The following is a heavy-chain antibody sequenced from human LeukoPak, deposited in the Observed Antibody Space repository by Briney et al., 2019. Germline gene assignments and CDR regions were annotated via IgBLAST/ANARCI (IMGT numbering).Heavy chain of an antibody. V-gene: IGHV4-4*02. J-gene: IGHJ5*02. CDR2: IYHSGST. CDR1: GGSISSSNW. Sequence: PSETLSLTCAVSGGSISSSNWWSWVRQPPGKGLEWIGEIYHSGSTNYNPSLKSRVTISVDTSKNQFSLKLSSVTAADTAVYYCARHEQQLVNWFDPWGQGTLVTVSS. D-gene: IGHD6-13*01. CDR3: ARHEQQLVNWFDP.